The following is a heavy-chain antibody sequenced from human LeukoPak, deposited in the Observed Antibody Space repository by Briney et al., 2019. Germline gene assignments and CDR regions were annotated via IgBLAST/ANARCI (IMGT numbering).Heavy chain of an antibody. Sequence: PSETLSLTRTVSGGSTSGYYWSWIRPTPGKGREWSGYIYYGGSAKYNPSLKSRVAISVDTTKNQFSLKLSSVTAADTAVYYCARDQPGYNWNYNPYYGMDVWGQGTTVTVSS. CDR2: IYYGGSA. D-gene: IGHD1-7*01. CDR3: ARDQPGYNWNYNPYYGMDV. V-gene: IGHV4-59*01. J-gene: IGHJ6*02. CDR1: GGSTSGYY.